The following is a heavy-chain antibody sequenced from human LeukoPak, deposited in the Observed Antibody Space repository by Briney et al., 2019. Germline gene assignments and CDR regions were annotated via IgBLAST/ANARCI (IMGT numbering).Heavy chain of an antibody. V-gene: IGHV4-31*03. D-gene: IGHD4-11*01. CDR2: IYYSGST. J-gene: IGHJ4*02. CDR3: ARAGGSNSRAMDLDY. Sequence: SETLSLTCTVSGGSISSGGYYWSWIRQHPGNGLEWIGYIYYSGSTYYNPSLKSRVTISVDTSKSQFSLKLSSVTAADTAVYYCARAGGSNSRAMDLDYWGQGILVTVSS. CDR1: GGSISSGGYY.